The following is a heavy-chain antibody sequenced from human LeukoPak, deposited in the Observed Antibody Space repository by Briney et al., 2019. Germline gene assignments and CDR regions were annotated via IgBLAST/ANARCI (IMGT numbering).Heavy chain of an antibody. Sequence: GASVKVSCKASGYTFTSYDINWVRQATGQGLEWMGWMNPNSGNTGYAQKFQGRVTMTTDTSTSTAYMELSSLRSEDTAVYYCARAYMTATRHFDSWGQGTLVTVSS. CDR1: GYTFTSYD. CDR2: MNPNSGNT. CDR3: ARAYMTATRHFDS. D-gene: IGHD2-21*02. V-gene: IGHV1-8*01. J-gene: IGHJ4*02.